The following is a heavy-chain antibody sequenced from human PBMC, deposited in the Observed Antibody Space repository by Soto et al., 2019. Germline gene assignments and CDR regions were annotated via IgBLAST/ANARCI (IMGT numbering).Heavy chain of an antibody. J-gene: IGHJ6*02. CDR1: GDSVGNGPYY. Sequence: QVRLQESGPGLVKPSETLSLSCLVSGDSVGNGPYYWSWIRQSPGEGLEWIAYIYYSGSTNVNPSLASRVNISIDMSNNQFFLELRSVTAADAAVYFCARVGSSCHSGGCYYYYGLGVWGQGTTVAISS. V-gene: IGHV4-61*01. CDR2: IYYSGST. D-gene: IGHD1-26*01. CDR3: ARVGSSCHSGGCYYYYGLGV.